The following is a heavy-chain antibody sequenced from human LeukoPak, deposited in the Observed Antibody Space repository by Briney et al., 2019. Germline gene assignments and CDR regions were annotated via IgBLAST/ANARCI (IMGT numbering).Heavy chain of an antibody. CDR1: GYSFTNYG. V-gene: IGHV1-18*01. D-gene: IGHD4-11*01. J-gene: IGHJ4*02. CDR2: ISAHNGNT. CDR3: ARAETTLLLNY. Sequence: ASVTVSFKASGYSFTNYGILWVRQTPGQGLPWMGWISAHNGNTNYAQKLQGRVTLTTDTSTSTVYMELRSLTSDDTAVYYCARAETTLLLNYWGQGTLVTVSS.